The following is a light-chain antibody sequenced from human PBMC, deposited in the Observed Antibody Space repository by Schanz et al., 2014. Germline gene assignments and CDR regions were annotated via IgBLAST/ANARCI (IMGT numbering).Light chain of an antibody. CDR3: ATWDDSLL. CDR2: SNN. V-gene: IGLV1-44*01. J-gene: IGLJ3*02. Sequence: QSVLTQPPSASGPPGQRVTISCSGSSSNIGSNTVNWYQQLPGTAPKPLIYSNNQRPSGVPDRFSGSKSGTSASLAISGLQSEDEADYYCATWDDSLLFGGGTKLTVL. CDR1: SSNIGSNT.